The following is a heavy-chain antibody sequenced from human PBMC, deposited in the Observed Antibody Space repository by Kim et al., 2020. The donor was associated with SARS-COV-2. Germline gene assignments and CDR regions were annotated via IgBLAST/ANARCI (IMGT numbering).Heavy chain of an antibody. Sequence: GGSLRLSCAASGFTFDDYAMHWVRQAPGKGLEWVSGISWNSGSIGYADSVKGRFTISRDNAKNSLYLQMNSLRAEDTALYYCAKVYSSSWDYYFDYWGQG. CDR3: AKVYSSSWDYYFDY. D-gene: IGHD6-13*01. CDR1: GFTFDDYA. CDR2: ISWNSGSI. J-gene: IGHJ4*02. V-gene: IGHV3-9*01.